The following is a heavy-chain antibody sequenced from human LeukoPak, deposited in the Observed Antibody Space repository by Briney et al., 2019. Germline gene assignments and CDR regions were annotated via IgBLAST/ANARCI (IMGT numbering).Heavy chain of an antibody. CDR2: INHSGST. Sequence: SETLSLTCAVYSGSFSGYYWSWIRQPPGKGLEWIGEINHSGSTNYNPSLKSRVTISVDTSKNQFSLKLSSVTAADTAVYYCARPMTTVTTFWFFDLWGRGTLVTVSS. V-gene: IGHV4-34*01. CDR1: SGSFSGYY. D-gene: IGHD4-17*01. J-gene: IGHJ2*01. CDR3: ARPMTTVTTFWFFDL.